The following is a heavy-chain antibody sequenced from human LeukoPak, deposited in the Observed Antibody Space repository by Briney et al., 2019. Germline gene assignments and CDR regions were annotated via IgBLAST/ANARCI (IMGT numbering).Heavy chain of an antibody. J-gene: IGHJ4*02. V-gene: IGHV3-30*18. D-gene: IGHD6-19*01. CDR2: ISYDGSNK. CDR1: GFTFSSYG. Sequence: PGGSLRLSCAASGFTFSSYGMHWVRQAPGKGLEWVAVISYDGSNKYYADSVKGRFTISRDNSKNTLYLQMNSLRAEDTAVYYCAKDYSSGWYPPLFDYWGQGTLVTVSS. CDR3: AKDYSSGWYPPLFDY.